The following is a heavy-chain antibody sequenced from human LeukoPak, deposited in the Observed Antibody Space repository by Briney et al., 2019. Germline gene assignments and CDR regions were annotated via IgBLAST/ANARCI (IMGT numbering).Heavy chain of an antibody. Sequence: SVKVSCKASGGTFSSYAISWVRQAPGQGLEWMGGIIPIFGTANYAQKSQGRVTITADESTSTAYMELSSLRSEDTAVYYCAREREKVELPAFDIWGQGTMVTVSS. CDR3: AREREKVELPAFDI. CDR2: IIPIFGTA. J-gene: IGHJ3*02. D-gene: IGHD1-7*01. CDR1: GGTFSSYA. V-gene: IGHV1-69*01.